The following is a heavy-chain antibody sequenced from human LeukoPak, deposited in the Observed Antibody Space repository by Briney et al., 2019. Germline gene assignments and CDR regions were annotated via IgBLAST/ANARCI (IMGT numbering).Heavy chain of an antibody. Sequence: GGSLRLSCAASGTTFDSHYMTWVRQTPEKGLEGVANINQDGSEKNYVDSVKGRFTISRDNAKKSLYLQMNSLRAEDTAVYYCASAAGWESAYWGQGTLVTVSS. CDR2: INQDGSEK. CDR3: ASAAGWESAY. CDR1: GTTFDSHY. V-gene: IGHV3-7*01. J-gene: IGHJ4*02. D-gene: IGHD1-26*01.